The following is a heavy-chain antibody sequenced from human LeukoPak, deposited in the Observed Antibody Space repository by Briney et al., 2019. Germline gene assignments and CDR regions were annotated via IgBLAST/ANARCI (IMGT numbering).Heavy chain of an antibody. Sequence: GGSLRLSCAASGFTVSSNYMSWVRQAPGKGLEWVSVIYSGGSTYYADSVKGRFTISRDNSKNTLYLRMNSLRAEDTAVYYCATGNRHDYGDYFDYWGQGTLVTVSS. CDR2: IYSGGST. V-gene: IGHV3-53*01. CDR3: ATGNRHDYGDYFDY. D-gene: IGHD4-17*01. J-gene: IGHJ4*02. CDR1: GFTVSSNY.